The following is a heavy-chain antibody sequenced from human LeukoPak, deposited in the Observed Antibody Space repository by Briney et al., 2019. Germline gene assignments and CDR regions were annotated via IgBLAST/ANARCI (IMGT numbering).Heavy chain of an antibody. J-gene: IGHJ3*02. CDR2: INHSGST. Sequence: PSQTLSLTCTVSGGSISSGSYYWSWIRQPPGTGLEWIGEINHSGSTNYNPSLKSRVTISVDTSKNQFSLKLSSVTAADTAVYYCARLGYDILTGYYQNAFDIWGQGTMVTVSS. CDR3: ARLGYDILTGYYQNAFDI. V-gene: IGHV4-39*07. D-gene: IGHD3-9*01. CDR1: GGSISSGSYY.